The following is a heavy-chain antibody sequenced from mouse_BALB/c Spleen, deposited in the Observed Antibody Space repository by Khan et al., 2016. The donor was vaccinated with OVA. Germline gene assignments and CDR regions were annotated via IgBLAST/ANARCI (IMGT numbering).Heavy chain of an antibody. CDR3: ASHLTGSFAY. V-gene: IGHV5-6*01. CDR1: GFTFRNYG. Sequence: EVQLVESGGDLVKPGGSLKLSCAASGFTFRNYGMSWVRQIPDKRLEWVATINSDGSYTYYPDSVKGRFTISRNNAKNTLYWERSSLKSDDTAMYYCASHLTGSFAYWGQGTLVTVFA. J-gene: IGHJ3*01. CDR2: INSDGSYT. D-gene: IGHD4-1*01.